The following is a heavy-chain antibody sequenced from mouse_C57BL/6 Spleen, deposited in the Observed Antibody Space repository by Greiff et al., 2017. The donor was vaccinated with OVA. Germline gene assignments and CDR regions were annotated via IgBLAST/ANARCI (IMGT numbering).Heavy chain of an antibody. Sequence: EVKLMESGGGLVKPGGSLKLSCAASGFTFSSYTMSWVRQTPEKRLEWVATISGGGGNTYYPDSVKGRFTISRDNATNTLYLQMSSLRSEDTALYYCARPFYYGNFWYFDVWGTGTTVTVSS. V-gene: IGHV5-9*01. J-gene: IGHJ1*03. CDR3: ARPFYYGNFWYFDV. D-gene: IGHD2-1*01. CDR1: GFTFSSYT. CDR2: ISGGGGNT.